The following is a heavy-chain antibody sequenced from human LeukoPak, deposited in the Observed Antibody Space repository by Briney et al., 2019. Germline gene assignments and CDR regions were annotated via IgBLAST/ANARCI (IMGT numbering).Heavy chain of an antibody. CDR3: VGDAGVLTGYYDY. CDR1: GGSISSYY. Sequence: PSETLSLTCTVSGGSISSYYWSWIRQPPEKGLEWIGYIDYSGSTNYNPSLKSRVTISVDTSKNQFSLKLSSVTAADTAVYYCVGDAGVLTGYYDYWGQGTLVTVSS. J-gene: IGHJ4*02. CDR2: IDYSGST. D-gene: IGHD3-9*01. V-gene: IGHV4-59*01.